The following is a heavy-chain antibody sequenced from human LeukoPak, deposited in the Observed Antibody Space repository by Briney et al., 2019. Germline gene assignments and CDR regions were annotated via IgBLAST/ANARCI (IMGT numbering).Heavy chain of an antibody. V-gene: IGHV3-48*03. J-gene: IGHJ4*02. CDR2: ISSSGSTI. D-gene: IGHD6-13*01. CDR1: GFTFSSYE. CDR3: AKDGQQLVLSQIDY. Sequence: PGGSLRLSCAASGFTFSSYEMNWVRQAPGKGLEWVSYISSSGSTIYYADSVKGRFTISRDNSKNTLYLQMNSLRAEDTAVYYCAKDGQQLVLSQIDYWGQGTLVTVSS.